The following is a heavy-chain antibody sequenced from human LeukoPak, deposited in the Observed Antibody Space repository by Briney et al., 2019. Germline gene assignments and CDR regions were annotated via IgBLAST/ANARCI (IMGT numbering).Heavy chain of an antibody. CDR1: GFTFSSYW. J-gene: IGHJ5*02. D-gene: IGHD2-2*01. CDR2: IKQDGSEK. CDR3: ARDWYQLLGYNWFDP. V-gene: IGHV3-7*01. Sequence: PGGSLRLSCAASGFTFSSYWMRWVRQAPGKGLEWVANIKQDGSEKYYVDSVKGRFTISRDNAKNSLYLQMNSLRAEDTAVYYCARDWYQLLGYNWFDPWGQGTLVTVSS.